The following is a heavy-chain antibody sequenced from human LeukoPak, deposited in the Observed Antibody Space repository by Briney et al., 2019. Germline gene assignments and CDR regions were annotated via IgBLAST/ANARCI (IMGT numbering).Heavy chain of an antibody. J-gene: IGHJ6*02. Sequence: PSETLSLTCTVCGGSIRRSGYYWSWIRQHPGKGLEWIGYIYYSGSTYYSPSLKSRVTISVDTSKNQFSLKLSSVTAADTAVYYCARDLRSSSSSGINYYGMDVWGQGTTVTVSS. CDR1: GGSIRRSGYY. V-gene: IGHV4-31*03. D-gene: IGHD6-6*01. CDR2: IYYSGST. CDR3: ARDLRSSSSSGINYYGMDV.